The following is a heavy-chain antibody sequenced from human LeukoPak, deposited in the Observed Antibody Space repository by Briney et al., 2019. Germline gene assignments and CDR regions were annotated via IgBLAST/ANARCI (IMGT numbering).Heavy chain of an antibody. CDR2: INHSGST. Sequence: SETLSLTCAVYGGSFSGYYWSWIRQPPGKGLEWIGEINHSGSTNYNPSLKSRVTISVDTSKNQFSLKLSSVTAADTAVYYCACGFVDTVMVPPSFFFWGQGTLVTVSS. CDR3: ACGFVDTVMVPPSFFF. V-gene: IGHV4-34*01. CDR1: GGSFSGYY. J-gene: IGHJ4*02. D-gene: IGHD5-18*01.